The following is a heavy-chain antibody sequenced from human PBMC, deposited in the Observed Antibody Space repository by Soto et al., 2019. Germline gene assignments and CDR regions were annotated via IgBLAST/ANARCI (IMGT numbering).Heavy chain of an antibody. CDR3: ARGYYYDSSGYYSVLYYGMDV. Sequence: GASVKVSCKASGYTFTGYYMHWVRQAPGQGLEWMGWINPNSGGTNYAQKFQGWVTMTRDTSISTAYMELSRLRSDDTAVYYCARGYYYDSSGYYSVLYYGMDVWGQGTTVTVSS. D-gene: IGHD3-22*01. J-gene: IGHJ6*02. CDR1: GYTFTGYY. V-gene: IGHV1-2*04. CDR2: INPNSGGT.